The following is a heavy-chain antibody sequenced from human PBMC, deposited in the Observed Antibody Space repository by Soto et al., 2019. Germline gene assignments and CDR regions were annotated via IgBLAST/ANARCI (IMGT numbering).Heavy chain of an antibody. Sequence: ASVQVSCRASGYTFPSYYMHSVRQAPGQGLEWMGIINPSGGSTSYAQKFQGRVTMTRDTSTSTVYMELSSLRSEDTAVYYCARVRRSSGYYYGDWGQGTPVTVA. V-gene: IGHV1-46*01. CDR3: ARVRRSSGYYYGD. CDR2: INPSGGST. D-gene: IGHD3-22*01. J-gene: IGHJ4*02. CDR1: GYTFPSYY.